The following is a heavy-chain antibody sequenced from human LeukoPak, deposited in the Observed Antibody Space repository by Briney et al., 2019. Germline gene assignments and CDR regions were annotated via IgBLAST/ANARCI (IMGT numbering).Heavy chain of an antibody. Sequence: ASVKVSCKASGYTFTGYYMHWVRQAPGQGLEWMGWINPNSGGTNYAQKFQGRVTMTRDTSISTAYMELSRLRSDDTAVYYCARSRVTKGYSYENGKISVLDYWGQGTLVTVSS. D-gene: IGHD5-18*01. CDR1: GYTFTGYY. CDR2: INPNSGGT. V-gene: IGHV1-2*02. J-gene: IGHJ4*02. CDR3: ARSRVTKGYSYENGKISVLDY.